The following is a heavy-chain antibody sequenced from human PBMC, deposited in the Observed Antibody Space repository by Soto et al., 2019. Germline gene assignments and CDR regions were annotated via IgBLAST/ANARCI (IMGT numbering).Heavy chain of an antibody. Sequence: SEILSLACTVYGGSFRGYYWNWIRQPPGKGLEWIGEINHSGSTNYNPSLKSRVTIAVDTSKNQFSLKLSSVTAADTAVYYCARGRARYSGYDLGYWDQGTLVTVSS. CDR3: ARGRARYSGYDLGY. CDR1: GGSFRGYY. J-gene: IGHJ4*02. CDR2: INHSGST. D-gene: IGHD5-12*01. V-gene: IGHV4-34*01.